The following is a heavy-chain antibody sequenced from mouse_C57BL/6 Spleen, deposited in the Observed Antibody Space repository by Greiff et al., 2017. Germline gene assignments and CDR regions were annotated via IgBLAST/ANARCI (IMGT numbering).Heavy chain of an antibody. V-gene: IGHV1-82*01. CDR3: ATDYYGSSWFAY. D-gene: IGHD1-1*01. CDR1: GYAFSSSW. J-gene: IGHJ3*01. CDR2: IYPGDGDT. Sequence: VQLQQSGPELVKPGASVKISCKASGYAFSSSWMNWVKQRPGKGLEWIGRIYPGDGDTNYNGKFKGKATLTADKSSSTAYMQLSSLTSEGSAVYFCATDYYGSSWFAYWGQGTLVTVSA.